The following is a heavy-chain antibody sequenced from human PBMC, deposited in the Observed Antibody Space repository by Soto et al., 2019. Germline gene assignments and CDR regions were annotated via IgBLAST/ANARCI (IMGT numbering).Heavy chain of an antibody. CDR2: IYEGGNT. J-gene: IGHJ3*02. CDR1: GGSIISDGYS. CDR3: VRRSPEDAFDI. Sequence: PSETLSLTCAVSGGSIISDGYSWSWIRQPPGKGLQWIGHIYEGGNTYYTPSLESRVAISTDKSKNQFSLRRSSVTAADTAVYYCVRRSPEDAFDIWGQGTMVTVS. V-gene: IGHV4-30-2*01.